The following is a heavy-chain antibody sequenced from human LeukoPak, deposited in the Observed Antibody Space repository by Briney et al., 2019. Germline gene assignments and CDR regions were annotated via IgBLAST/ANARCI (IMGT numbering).Heavy chain of an antibody. Sequence: GGSLRLSCAASGFTFSSYAMSWVRQAPGKGLEWVSAISGSGGSTYYADSVKGRFTISRDNSKNTLHLQMNSLRAEDTAIYYCARVGLFDNSGAYYFDYWGQGTLVTVSS. CDR3: ARVGLFDNSGAYYFDY. J-gene: IGHJ4*02. CDR2: ISGSGGST. V-gene: IGHV3-23*01. CDR1: GFTFSSYA. D-gene: IGHD3-22*01.